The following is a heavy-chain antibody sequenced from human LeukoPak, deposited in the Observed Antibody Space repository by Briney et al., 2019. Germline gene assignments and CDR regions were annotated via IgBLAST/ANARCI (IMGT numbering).Heavy chain of an antibody. D-gene: IGHD2-15*01. CDR1: GGTFSSYA. Sequence: SVKVSCKASGGTFSSYAISWVRQAPGQGLEWMGRIIPILGIANYAQKFQGRVTITADKSTSTAYMELSSLRSEDTAVYYCAKLSGGRYCSGGSCYFDYWGQGTLVTVSS. CDR2: IIPILGIA. V-gene: IGHV1-69*04. J-gene: IGHJ4*02. CDR3: AKLSGGRYCSGGSCYFDY.